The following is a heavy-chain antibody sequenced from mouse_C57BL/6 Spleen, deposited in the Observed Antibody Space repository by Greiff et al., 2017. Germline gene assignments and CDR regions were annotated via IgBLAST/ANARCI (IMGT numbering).Heavy chain of an antibody. Sequence: QVQLQQSGPELVKPGASVKISCKASGYAFSSSWMNWVKQRPGKGLEWIGRIYPGDGDTNYNGKFKGKATLTADKSSSTAYMQLSSLTSEDSAVYFGAINYYGSSSDAMGYWGQGTSVTVSS. J-gene: IGHJ4*01. V-gene: IGHV1-82*01. CDR1: GYAFSSSW. CDR2: IYPGDGDT. D-gene: IGHD1-1*01. CDR3: AINYYGSSSDAMGY.